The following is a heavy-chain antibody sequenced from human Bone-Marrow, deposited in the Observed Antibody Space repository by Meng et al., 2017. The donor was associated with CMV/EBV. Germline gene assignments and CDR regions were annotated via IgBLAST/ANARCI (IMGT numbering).Heavy chain of an antibody. CDR3: ARAGFWSGYYRYYFDY. D-gene: IGHD3-3*01. CDR2: IYHSGST. CDR1: GYSISSGYY. Sequence: GSLRLSCTVSGYSISSGYYWGWIRQPPGKGLEWIGSIYHSGSTYYNPSLKSRVTISVDTSKNQFSLKLSSVTAADTAVYYCARAGFWSGYYRYYFDYWGQGTLVTVSS. J-gene: IGHJ4*02. V-gene: IGHV4-38-2*02.